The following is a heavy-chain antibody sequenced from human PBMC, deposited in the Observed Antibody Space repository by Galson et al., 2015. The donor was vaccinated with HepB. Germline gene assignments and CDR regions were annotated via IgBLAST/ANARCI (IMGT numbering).Heavy chain of an antibody. J-gene: IGHJ6*02. CDR1: GCTFSSYA. CDR3: AREANCRGWIYCMDV. D-gene: IGHD6-19*01. V-gene: IGHV1-69*13. Sequence: SVKVSCKASGCTFSSYAISWVRQAPGQGLEWMGWIIAFFGIANYAQKFQGRVTITADESTSTAYMELRSLRSEDTAVYYCAREANCRGWIYCMDVWGQGTLVTVSS. CDR2: IIAFFGIA.